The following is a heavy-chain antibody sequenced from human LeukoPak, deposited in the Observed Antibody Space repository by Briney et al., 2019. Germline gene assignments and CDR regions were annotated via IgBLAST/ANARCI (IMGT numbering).Heavy chain of an antibody. J-gene: IGHJ4*02. Sequence: SETLSHTCAVYGGSFSGYYWSWIRQPPGKGLEWIGEINHSGSTNYNPSLKSRVTISVDTSKNQFSLKLSSVTAADTAVYYCARANSSGWYYFDYWGQGTLVTVSS. V-gene: IGHV4-34*01. CDR3: ARANSSGWYYFDY. CDR2: INHSGST. D-gene: IGHD6-19*01. CDR1: GGSFSGYY.